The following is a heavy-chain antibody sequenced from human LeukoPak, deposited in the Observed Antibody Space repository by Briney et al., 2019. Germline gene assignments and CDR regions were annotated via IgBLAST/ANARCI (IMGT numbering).Heavy chain of an antibody. D-gene: IGHD4-11*01. CDR2: ISSRNSVM. V-gene: IGHV3-11*01. Sequence: GSLRLSCAASGFDFSDYYMTWLRQAPGKGLEWISYISSRNSVMFSGDSVKGRFTISRDNAKNSLYLQLNSLRVEDTAVYFCGRVQSPPDSAFSVDSWGQGTLVIVSS. J-gene: IGHJ4*02. CDR1: GFDFSDYY. CDR3: GRVQSPPDSAFSVDS.